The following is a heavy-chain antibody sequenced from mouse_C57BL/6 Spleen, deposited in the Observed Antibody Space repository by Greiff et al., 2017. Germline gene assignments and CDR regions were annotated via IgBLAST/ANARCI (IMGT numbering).Heavy chain of an antibody. CDR1: GYTFTSYW. CDR2: INPSNGGT. V-gene: IGHV1-53*01. CDR3: ARGEGVYSNYFWYFDV. D-gene: IGHD2-5*01. J-gene: IGHJ1*03. Sequence: QVQLQQPGTELVKPGASVKLSCKASGYTFTSYWMHWVKQRPGQGLEWIGNINPSNGGTNYNEKFKSKATLTVDKSSSTAYMQLSSLTSEDSAVYYCARGEGVYSNYFWYFDVWGTGTTVTVSS.